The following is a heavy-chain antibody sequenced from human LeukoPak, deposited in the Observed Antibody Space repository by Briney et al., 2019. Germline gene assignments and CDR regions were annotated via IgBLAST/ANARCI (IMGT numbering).Heavy chain of an antibody. CDR3: VGKAPTYYYYGMDV. D-gene: IGHD4-23*01. Sequence: GGSLRLSCAASGFTFSDYYMSWIRQAPGKGLEWVSYISSSGSTIYYADSVKGRFTISRDNAKNSLYLQMNSLRAEDTAVYYCVGKAPTYYYYGMDVWGQGTTVTVSS. V-gene: IGHV3-11*01. J-gene: IGHJ6*02. CDR1: GFTFSDYY. CDR2: ISSSGSTI.